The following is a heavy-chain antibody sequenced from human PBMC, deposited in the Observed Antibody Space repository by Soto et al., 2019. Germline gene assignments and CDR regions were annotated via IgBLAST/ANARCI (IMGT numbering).Heavy chain of an antibody. CDR2: IKSKTDGGST. D-gene: IGHD3-10*01. CDR1: GFTFSNAW. Sequence: GGSLRLSCAASGFTFSNAWMNWVRQAPGRGLEWVGRIKSKTDGGSTDYAAPVKGRFTLSRDDSMNTLYLQMNSLKTEDTAIYYCTTDFGSKTYYTSLDYWGLGTLVTVSS. J-gene: IGHJ4*02. V-gene: IGHV3-15*07. CDR3: TTDFGSKTYYTSLDY.